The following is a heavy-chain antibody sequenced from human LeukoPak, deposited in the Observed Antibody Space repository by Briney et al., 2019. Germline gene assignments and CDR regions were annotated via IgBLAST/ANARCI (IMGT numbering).Heavy chain of an antibody. CDR2: INHSGST. Sequence: PSETLSLTCAVYGGSFSGYYWIWIRQPPGKGLEWFGEINHSGSTNYNPSLKSRVTISVDTSKNQFSLKLSSVTAADTAVYYCARAKLWFGELSALDYWGQGTLVTVSS. CDR1: GGSFSGYY. V-gene: IGHV4-34*01. CDR3: ARAKLWFGELSALDY. J-gene: IGHJ4*02. D-gene: IGHD3-10*01.